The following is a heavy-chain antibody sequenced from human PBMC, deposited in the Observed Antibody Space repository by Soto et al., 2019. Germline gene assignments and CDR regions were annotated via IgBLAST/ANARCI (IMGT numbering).Heavy chain of an antibody. D-gene: IGHD6-19*01. CDR1: CGSIISYY. V-gene: IGHV4-59*01. J-gene: IGHJ6*02. CDR3: ARAPPVAQQWLDPYYYYGMDV. CDR2: IYYSGST. Sequence: SETLPHLCPFACGSIISYYWIWIRQPTGKGLEWIGYIYYSGSTNYNPSLKSRVTISVDTSKNQFSLKLSSVTAADTAVYYCARAPPVAQQWLDPYYYYGMDVWGQGTTLTVSS.